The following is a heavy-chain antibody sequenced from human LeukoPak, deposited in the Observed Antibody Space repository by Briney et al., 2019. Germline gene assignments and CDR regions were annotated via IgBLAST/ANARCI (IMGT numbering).Heavy chain of an antibody. V-gene: IGHV3-30*03. J-gene: IGHJ6*02. CDR3: VGELLPYYGMDV. CDR2: ISYDGSNK. D-gene: IGHD3-10*01. CDR1: GFTFSSYG. Sequence: GGSLRLSCAASGFTFSSYGMHWVRQAPGKGLEWVAVISYDGSNKYYADSVKGRFTISRDHSKNTLYLQMNSLRAEDTAVYYSVGELLPYYGMDVWGQGTTVTVSS.